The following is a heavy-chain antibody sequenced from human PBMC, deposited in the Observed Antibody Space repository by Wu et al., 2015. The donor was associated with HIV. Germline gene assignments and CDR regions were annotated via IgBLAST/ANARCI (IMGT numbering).Heavy chain of an antibody. Sequence: QVQLVQSGAEVKKPGASVKVSCKASGYTFTSYDINWVRQATGQGLEWMGWMNPNSGNTGYAQKFQGRVTITRNTSISTAYMELSSLRSEDTAVYYCARRDAEGGYCSSTSCYHNWYFDLVGPWHPGHSSPQ. V-gene: IGHV1-8*03. CDR1: GYTFTSYD. J-gene: IGHJ2*01. CDR3: ARRDAEGGYCSSTSCYHNWYFDL. CDR2: MNPNSGNT. D-gene: IGHD2-2*01.